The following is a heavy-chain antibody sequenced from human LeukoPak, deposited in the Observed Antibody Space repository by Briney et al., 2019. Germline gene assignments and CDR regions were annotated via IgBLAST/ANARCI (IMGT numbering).Heavy chain of an antibody. D-gene: IGHD6-19*01. CDR3: ARAIAVAGPYYFDY. CDR1: GFTFSDYY. Sequence: GGSLRLSCVASGFTFSDYYMAWIRQAPGKGLEWVSYINSGGYYTNYADSLKGRFTISRDNAKNSLYLQMNSLRAEDTAVYYCARAIAVAGPYYFDYWGQGTLVTVSS. J-gene: IGHJ4*02. CDR2: INSGGYYT. V-gene: IGHV3-11*06.